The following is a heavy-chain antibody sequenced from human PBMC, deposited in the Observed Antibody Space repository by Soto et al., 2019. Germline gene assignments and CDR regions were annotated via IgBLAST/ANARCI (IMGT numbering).Heavy chain of an antibody. CDR1: GFTFDDYA. J-gene: IGHJ4*02. CDR3: AKDQWEYSSSSSFDY. D-gene: IGHD6-6*01. V-gene: IGHV3-9*01. CDR2: ISWNSGSI. Sequence: GGSLRLSCAASGFTFDDYAMHWVRQAPGKGLEWVSGISWNSGSIGYADSVKGRFTISRDNAKNSLYLQMNSLRAEDTALYYCAKDQWEYSSSSSFDYWGQGTLVTVSS.